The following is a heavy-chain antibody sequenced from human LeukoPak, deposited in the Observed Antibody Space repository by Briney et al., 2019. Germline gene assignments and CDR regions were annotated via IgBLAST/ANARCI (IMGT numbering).Heavy chain of an antibody. J-gene: IGHJ4*02. CDR2: ISGYNGKA. Sequence: ASVKVSCKASGYTFTSYGISWVRQAPGQGLEWMGWISGYNGKAKYAQKLQGRVTMTTDTSTSTAHMELRSLRSDDTAVYYCARDYRDVLLWFGELSNWGQGTLVTVSS. V-gene: IGHV1-18*01. CDR3: ARDYRDVLLWFGELSN. CDR1: GYTFTSYG. D-gene: IGHD3-10*01.